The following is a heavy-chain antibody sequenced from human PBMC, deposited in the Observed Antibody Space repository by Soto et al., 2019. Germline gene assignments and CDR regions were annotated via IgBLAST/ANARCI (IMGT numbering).Heavy chain of an antibody. CDR2: IYYSGTT. CDR1: GYSISSSNW. D-gene: IGHD1-26*01. J-gene: IGHJ4*02. V-gene: IGHV4-28*01. CDR3: ARREIQGPIDY. Sequence: SETLSLXCAVSGYSISSSNWWGWIRQPPGKGLEWIGYIYYSGTTYYNPSLKSRVTMSVDTSKNQFSLKLTSVTAVDTAVYYCARREIQGPIDYWGQGTLVTVSS.